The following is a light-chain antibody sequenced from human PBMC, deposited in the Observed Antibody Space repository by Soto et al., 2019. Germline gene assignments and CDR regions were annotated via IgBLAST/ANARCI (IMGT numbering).Light chain of an antibody. CDR1: SSDVGGYNY. CDR3: SSYTTSSTYV. CDR2: DVT. J-gene: IGLJ1*01. V-gene: IGLV2-14*03. Sequence: QSVLTQPASVSGSPGRSIAISCTGTSSDVGGYNYISWYQQHPGKAPKLMIFDVTNRPSGISDRFSGSKSGNTASLTISGLRAEDEADYYCSSYTTSSTYVFGTGTKVT.